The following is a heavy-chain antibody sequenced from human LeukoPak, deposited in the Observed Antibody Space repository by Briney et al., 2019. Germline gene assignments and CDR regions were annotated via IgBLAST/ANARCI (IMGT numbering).Heavy chain of an antibody. CDR3: AKSWSGYYHYYMDV. J-gene: IGHJ6*03. CDR1: GFSFRTYA. V-gene: IGHV3-30*02. Sequence: GGSLRLSCAASGFSFRTYAMHWVHQAPGKGLEWVASIGNDGTNRNHVDSVKGRFTISRDNSKNTVFLQMDSLRPEDTAIYYCAKSWSGYYHYYMDVWGTGTTVTVSS. CDR2: IGNDGTNR. D-gene: IGHD3-3*01.